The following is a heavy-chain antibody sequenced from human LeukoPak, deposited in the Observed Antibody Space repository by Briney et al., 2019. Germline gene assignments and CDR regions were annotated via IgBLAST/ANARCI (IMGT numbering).Heavy chain of an antibody. D-gene: IGHD2-2*01. V-gene: IGHV4-61*05. CDR3: ARLLLPATMGAFDI. Sequence: PSETLSLTCTVSGGSIIGSTSYWGWIRQPPGKGLEWIGRINLSGNINYNPSLRSRVTMSVDTSKNQFSLKLTSMTAADTAVYYCARLLLPATMGAFDIWGQGTMVTVSS. J-gene: IGHJ3*02. CDR1: GGSIIGSTSY. CDR2: INLSGNI.